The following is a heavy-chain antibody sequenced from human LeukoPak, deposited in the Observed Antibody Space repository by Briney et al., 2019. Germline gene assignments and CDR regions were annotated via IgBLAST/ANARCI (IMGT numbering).Heavy chain of an antibody. Sequence: SVKVSCKASGGTFSSYAISWVRQAPGQGLEWMGRIIPILGIANYAQKFQGRVTTTADKSTSTAYMELSSLRSEDTAVYYCASYCSSTSCSINWFDPWGQGTLVTVSS. D-gene: IGHD2-2*01. CDR2: IIPILGIA. CDR3: ASYCSSTSCSINWFDP. V-gene: IGHV1-69*04. J-gene: IGHJ5*02. CDR1: GGTFSSYA.